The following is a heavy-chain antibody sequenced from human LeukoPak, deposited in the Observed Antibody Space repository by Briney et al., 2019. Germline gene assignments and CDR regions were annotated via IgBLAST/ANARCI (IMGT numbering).Heavy chain of an antibody. CDR2: LYISGST. D-gene: IGHD3-9*01. V-gene: IGHV4-4*07. Sequence: SETLSLTCTVSGGSLRRYYWNSIPHPAGKGLEWIGRLYISGSTNYNPSLQSRVTMSIDTSKNQISLKLRSVTATDTAVYYCARDDWGYWGQGTTVTVSS. J-gene: IGHJ4*02. CDR1: GGSLRRYY. CDR3: ARDDWGY.